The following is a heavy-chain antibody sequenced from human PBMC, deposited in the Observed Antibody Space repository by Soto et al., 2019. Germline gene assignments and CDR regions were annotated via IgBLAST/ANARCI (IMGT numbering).Heavy chain of an antibody. D-gene: IGHD4-17*01. J-gene: IGHJ4*02. CDR2: IKSRTDSGTI. CDR1: GVTFLNAW. V-gene: IGHV3-15*01. Sequence: EVQLVESGGDLVKPGASLRLSCAVSGVTFLNAWMSWVRQAPGKGLEWVGRIKSRTDSGTIEYAAPVKGRFTISRDDSKNTLFLQMNSLKTEDTGVYFYAIDQDYRRFGNWGQGTLVTVSS. CDR3: AIDQDYRRFGN.